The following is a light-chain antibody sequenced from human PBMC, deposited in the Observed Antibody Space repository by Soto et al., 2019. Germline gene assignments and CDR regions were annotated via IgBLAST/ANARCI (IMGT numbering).Light chain of an antibody. CDR3: SSYTSTNSWV. Sequence: QSALTQSASVSGSPGQSITISCTGTSSDVGGYNYVSWYQQHPGKAPKLIIYDVSNRPSGVSTRFSGSKSGNTASLTISGLQAENEAEYSCSSYTSTNSWVFGGGTKVTVL. J-gene: IGLJ3*02. V-gene: IGLV2-14*01. CDR1: SSDVGGYNY. CDR2: DVS.